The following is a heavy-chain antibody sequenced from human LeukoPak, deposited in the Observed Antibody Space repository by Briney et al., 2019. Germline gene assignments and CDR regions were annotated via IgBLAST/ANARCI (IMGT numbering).Heavy chain of an antibody. V-gene: IGHV4-59*01. Sequence: SETLSLTCTVSGGSISSYYWSWIRQPPGKGLEWIGYIYYSGSTNYNPSLKSRVTISVDTSKNQFSLKLSSVTAADTAVYYCARYTAIARSYYYGMDVWGQGTTVTVSS. D-gene: IGHD5-18*01. CDR3: ARYTAIARSYYYGMDV. CDR2: IYYSGST. CDR1: GGSISSYY. J-gene: IGHJ6*02.